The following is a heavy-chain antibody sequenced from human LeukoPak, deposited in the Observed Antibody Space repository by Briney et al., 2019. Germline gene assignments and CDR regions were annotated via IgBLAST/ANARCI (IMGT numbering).Heavy chain of an antibody. CDR2: ISSSGSTI. CDR1: GFTFSDYY. Sequence: GGSLRLSCAASGFTFSDYYMSWIRQAPGKGLEWVSYISSSGSTIYYADSVKGRFTISRDNAKNSLYLQMNSLRAEDTAVYYCARESRLRLGELSFLDYWGQGTLVTVSS. J-gene: IGHJ4*02. CDR3: ARESRLRLGELSFLDY. D-gene: IGHD3-16*02. V-gene: IGHV3-11*01.